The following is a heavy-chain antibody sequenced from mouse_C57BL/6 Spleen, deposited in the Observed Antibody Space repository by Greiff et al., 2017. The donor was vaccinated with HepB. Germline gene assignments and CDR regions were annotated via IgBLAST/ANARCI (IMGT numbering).Heavy chain of an antibody. J-gene: IGHJ1*03. CDR3: ARSTTVVADWYFDV. D-gene: IGHD1-1*01. V-gene: IGHV3-6*01. Sequence: VQLKESGPGLVKPSQSLSLTCSVTGYSITSGYYWNWIRQFPGNKLEWMGCISYDGSNNYNPSLKNRISITRDTSKNQFFLKLNSVTTEDTATYYCARSTTVVADWYFDVWGTGTTVTVSS. CDR1: GYSITSGYY. CDR2: ISYDGSN.